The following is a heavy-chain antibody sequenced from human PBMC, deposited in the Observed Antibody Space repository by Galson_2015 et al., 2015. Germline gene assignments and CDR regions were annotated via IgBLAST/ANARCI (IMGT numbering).Heavy chain of an antibody. D-gene: IGHD4-23*01. Sequence: SLRLSCAASGFTFSSYAMSWVRQAPGKGLEWVSAISGSGGSIGYADSVKGRFTISRDNAKNSLYLQMNSLRAEDTALYYCAKDSAVGKYYYGMDVWGQGTTVTVSS. CDR3: AKDSAVGKYYYGMDV. J-gene: IGHJ6*02. CDR2: ISGSGGSI. CDR1: GFTFSSYA. V-gene: IGHV3-9*01.